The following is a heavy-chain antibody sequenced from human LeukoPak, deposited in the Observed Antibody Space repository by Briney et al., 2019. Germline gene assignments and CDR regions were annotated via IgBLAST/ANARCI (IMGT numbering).Heavy chain of an antibody. J-gene: IGHJ4*02. Sequence: ASVKVSCKASGYTFTGYYMHWVRQAPGQGLEWMGIINPSGGSTSYAQKFQGRVTMTRDTSTSTVYMELSSLRSEDTAVYYCARDDGDIVVVPAATGRGDYWGQGTLVTVSS. CDR1: GYTFTGYY. V-gene: IGHV1-46*01. CDR3: ARDDGDIVVVPAATGRGDY. CDR2: INPSGGST. D-gene: IGHD2-2*01.